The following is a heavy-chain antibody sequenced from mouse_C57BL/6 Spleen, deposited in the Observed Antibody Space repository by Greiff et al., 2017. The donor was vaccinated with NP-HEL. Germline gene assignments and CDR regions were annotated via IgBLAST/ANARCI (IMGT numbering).Heavy chain of an antibody. V-gene: IGHV3-6*01. D-gene: IGHD1-1*01. CDR3: ARGDGSSYYFDY. CDR1: GYSITSGYY. Sequence: ESGPGLVKPSQSLSLTCSVTGYSITSGYYWNWIRQFPGNKLEWMGYISYDGSNNYNPSLKNRISITRDTSKNQFFLKLNSVTTEDTATYYCARGDGSSYYFDYWGQGTTLTVSS. J-gene: IGHJ2*01. CDR2: ISYDGSN.